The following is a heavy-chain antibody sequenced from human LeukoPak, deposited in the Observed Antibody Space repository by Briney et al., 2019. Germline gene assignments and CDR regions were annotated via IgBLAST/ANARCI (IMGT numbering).Heavy chain of an antibody. Sequence: GGSLRLSCAASGFTFSTYAMSWVRQAPGKGLEWVSSFVGNGGSTYYADSVRGRFTISRDNSKNTLFLQMNSLRAEDTAIYYCAKDIYGDYGGFDYWGQGTLVTVSS. V-gene: IGHV3-23*01. CDR2: FVGNGGST. CDR3: AKDIYGDYGGFDY. D-gene: IGHD4-17*01. J-gene: IGHJ4*02. CDR1: GFTFSTYA.